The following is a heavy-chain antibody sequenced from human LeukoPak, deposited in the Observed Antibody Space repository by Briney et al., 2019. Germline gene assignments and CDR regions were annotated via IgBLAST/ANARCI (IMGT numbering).Heavy chain of an antibody. CDR2: ISYDGSNK. CDR1: GFTSGDYA. CDR3: ARLPLVVIDGGDY. Sequence: QPGRSLRLSCTASGFTSGDYAMHWVRQAPGKGLEWVAVISYDGSNKYYADSVKGRFTISRDNSKNTLYLQMNSLRAEDTAVYYCARLPLVVIDGGDYWGQGTLVTVSS. D-gene: IGHD3-22*01. V-gene: IGHV3-30-3*01. J-gene: IGHJ4*02.